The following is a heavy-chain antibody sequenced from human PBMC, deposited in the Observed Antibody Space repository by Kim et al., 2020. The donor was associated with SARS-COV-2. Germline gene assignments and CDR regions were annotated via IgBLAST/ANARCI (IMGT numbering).Heavy chain of an antibody. Sequence: SVKVSCKASGRTFSSYGISWVRQAPGQGLEWMGRIIPIIGIANSAQKFQGRVTITSDTSTSTAYMELSSLRSEDTAVYYCARDGRIAAASSYFFYCGQG. CDR1: GRTFSSYG. V-gene: IGHV1-69*04. CDR2: IIPIIGIA. J-gene: IGHJ4*02. CDR3: ARDGRIAAASSYFFY. D-gene: IGHD6-13*01.